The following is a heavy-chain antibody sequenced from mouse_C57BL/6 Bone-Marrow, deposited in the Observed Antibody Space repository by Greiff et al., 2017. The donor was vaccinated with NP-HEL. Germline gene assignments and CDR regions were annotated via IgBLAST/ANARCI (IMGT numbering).Heavy chain of an antibody. V-gene: IGHV1-63*01. J-gene: IGHJ4*01. CDR3: ARISNYGFYAMDY. CDR2: IYPGGGYT. D-gene: IGHD2-5*01. CDR1: GYTFTNYW. Sequence: QVQLKESGAELVRPGTSVKMSCKASGYTFTNYWIGWAKQRPGHGLEWIGDIYPGGGYTNYNEKFKGKATLTADKSSSTAYMQFSSLTSEDSAIYYCARISNYGFYAMDYWGQGTSVTVSS.